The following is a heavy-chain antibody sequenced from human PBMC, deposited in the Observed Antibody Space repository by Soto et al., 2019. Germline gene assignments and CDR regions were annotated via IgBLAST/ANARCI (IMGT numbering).Heavy chain of an antibody. V-gene: IGHV4-31*03. CDR2: IYYSGST. J-gene: IGHJ6*02. CDR1: GGSISSGGYY. CDR3: ARGGSSYYDILTGPPYYYYGMDV. D-gene: IGHD3-9*01. Sequence: SETLSLTCTVSGGSISSGGYYWSWIRQHPGKGLEWIGYIYYSGSTYYNPSLKSRVTISVDTSKNQFSLKLSSVTAADTAVYYCARGGSSYYDILTGPPYYYYGMDVWGQGTTVTVSS.